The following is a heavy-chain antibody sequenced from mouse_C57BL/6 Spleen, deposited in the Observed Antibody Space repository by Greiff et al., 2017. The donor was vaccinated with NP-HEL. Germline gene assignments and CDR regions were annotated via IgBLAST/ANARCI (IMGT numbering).Heavy chain of an antibody. D-gene: IGHD2-4*01. CDR1: GYTFTSYW. Sequence: QVQLQQPGAELVRPGTSVKLSCKASGYTFTSYWMHWVKQRPGQCLEWIGVIDPSDSYTNYNQKFKGKATLTVDTSSSTAYMQLSSLTSEDSAVYYCAREDYDVNFDYWGQGTTLTVSS. CDR3: AREDYDVNFDY. CDR2: IDPSDSYT. V-gene: IGHV1-59*01. J-gene: IGHJ2*01.